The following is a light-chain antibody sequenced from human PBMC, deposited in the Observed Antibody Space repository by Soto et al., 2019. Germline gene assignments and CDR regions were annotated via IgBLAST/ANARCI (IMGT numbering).Light chain of an antibody. CDR1: QSVSSN. V-gene: IGKV3-20*01. Sequence: VMTQSPATLSVSPGEGATLSCRASQSVSSNLVWYQHRPGQAPRLLIYGASSRATGIPDRFSGSGSGSDFSLTISRLQPEDSAVYYCQQYGSSPITFGQGTRLEIK. J-gene: IGKJ5*01. CDR3: QQYGSSPIT. CDR2: GAS.